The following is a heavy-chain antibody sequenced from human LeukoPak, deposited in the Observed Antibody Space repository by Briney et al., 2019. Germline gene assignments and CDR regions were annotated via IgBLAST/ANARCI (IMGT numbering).Heavy chain of an antibody. J-gene: IGHJ5*02. CDR3: ARAHCSGGSCYGNTFDWFDP. D-gene: IGHD2-15*01. Sequence: HAASVKVSCKASGYTFTSYDINWVRQATGQGLEWMGWMNPNSGNTGYAQKFQGRVTMTRNTSISTAYMELSSLRSEDTAVYYCARAHCSGGSCYGNTFDWFDPWGQGTLVTVSS. CDR1: GYTFTSYD. V-gene: IGHV1-8*01. CDR2: MNPNSGNT.